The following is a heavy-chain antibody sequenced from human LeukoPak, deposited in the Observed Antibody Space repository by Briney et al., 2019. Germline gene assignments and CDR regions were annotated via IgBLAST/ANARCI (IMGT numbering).Heavy chain of an antibody. J-gene: IGHJ3*02. CDR2: INPNSGGT. CDR1: GYTFTGYY. Sequence: ASVKVSCKASGYTFTGYYMHWVRQAPGQGLEWMGWINPNSGGTNYAQKFQGRVTMTRDTSISTAYMELSRLRSDDTAVYYCARVLLWFGDTLDHAFDIWGQGTMVTISS. D-gene: IGHD3-10*01. V-gene: IGHV1-2*02. CDR3: ARVLLWFGDTLDHAFDI.